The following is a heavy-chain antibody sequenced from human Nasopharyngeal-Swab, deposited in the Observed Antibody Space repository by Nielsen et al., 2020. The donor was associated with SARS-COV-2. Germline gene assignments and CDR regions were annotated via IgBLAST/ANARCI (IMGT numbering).Heavy chain of an antibody. CDR2: ISYDGTNK. V-gene: IGHV3-30*04. CDR3: VRAAVGDVTGWFDP. D-gene: IGHD1-26*01. Sequence: GESLKISCAASGFTFSSYAVHWVRQAPGKGLEWVAVISYDGTNKHYADSVKGRFTISRDNSKNTLYLQMNSLGGDDTAVYYCVRAAVGDVTGWFDPWGQGTLVTVSS. CDR1: GFTFSSYA. J-gene: IGHJ5*02.